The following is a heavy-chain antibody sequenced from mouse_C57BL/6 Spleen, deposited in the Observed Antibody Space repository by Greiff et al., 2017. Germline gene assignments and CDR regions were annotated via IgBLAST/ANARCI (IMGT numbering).Heavy chain of an antibody. Sequence: QVQLKESGAELVRPGTSVKVSCKASGYAFTNYLIEWVQQRPGQGLEWIEVINPGSGGTNYNEKFKGKATLTADKSSSTAYMQLSSLTSEDSAVYFCARCGYGSSYDWYFDVWGTGTTVTVSS. CDR2: INPGSGGT. J-gene: IGHJ1*03. V-gene: IGHV1-54*01. CDR1: GYAFTNYL. D-gene: IGHD1-1*01. CDR3: ARCGYGSSYDWYFDV.